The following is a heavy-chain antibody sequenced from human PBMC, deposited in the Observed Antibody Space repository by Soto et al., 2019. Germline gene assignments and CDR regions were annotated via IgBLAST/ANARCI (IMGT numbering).Heavy chain of an antibody. J-gene: IGHJ3*02. Sequence: ASVKVSCTASGYTFTSYGISWVRQAPGQGLEWMGWISAYNGNTNYAQKLQGRVTMTTDTSTSTAYMELRSLRSDDTAVYYCARPKDSSGYYYGAFDIWGQGTMVTVSS. CDR1: GYTFTSYG. CDR3: ARPKDSSGYYYGAFDI. D-gene: IGHD3-22*01. CDR2: ISAYNGNT. V-gene: IGHV1-18*01.